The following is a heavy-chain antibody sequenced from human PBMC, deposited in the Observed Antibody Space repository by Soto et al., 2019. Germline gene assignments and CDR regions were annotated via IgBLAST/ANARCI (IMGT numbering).Heavy chain of an antibody. D-gene: IGHD3-10*01. CDR1: GFSISDCS. J-gene: IGHJ4*02. CDR3: AXVLGSRRSGSYPSY. CDR2: ISTNNDAI. Sequence: EVQLVESGGGLVQPGGSLRLSCAASGFSISDCSMNWVRRAPGKGLEWISYISTNNDAIYYADSVKGRFTISRDNAKNSLYLQMNSLRAEDTALYYCAXVLGSRRSGSYPSYWGQGTLVTVSS. V-gene: IGHV3-48*01.